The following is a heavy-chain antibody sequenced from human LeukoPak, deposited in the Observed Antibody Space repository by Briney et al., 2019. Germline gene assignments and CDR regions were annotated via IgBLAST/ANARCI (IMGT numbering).Heavy chain of an antibody. J-gene: IGHJ3*02. D-gene: IGHD4-17*01. Sequence: TGGSLRLSCAASGFTFSSYAMSWVRQAPGKGLEWVSAISGSGGSTYYADSVKGRFTISRDNSKNTLYLQMNSLRAEDTAVYYCAKDLIYGDYFRSDAFDIWGQGTMVTVSS. CDR1: GFTFSSYA. CDR3: AKDLIYGDYFRSDAFDI. V-gene: IGHV3-23*01. CDR2: ISGSGGST.